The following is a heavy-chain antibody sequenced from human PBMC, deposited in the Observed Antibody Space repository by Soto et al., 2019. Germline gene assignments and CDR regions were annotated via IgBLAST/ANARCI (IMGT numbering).Heavy chain of an antibody. V-gene: IGHV1-46*01. CDR2: INPSGGST. D-gene: IGHD2-2*01. CDR3: ARGGGSYAHDY. Sequence: ASVKAFCKXPGYTFTSYYMEWVAQATGQGLEWMGIINPSGGSTSYAQKFQGRVTMTRDTSTSTVYMELSSLTSEDTAVYYCARGGGSYAHDYWGQGTLVTVSP. CDR1: GYTFTSYY. J-gene: IGHJ4*02.